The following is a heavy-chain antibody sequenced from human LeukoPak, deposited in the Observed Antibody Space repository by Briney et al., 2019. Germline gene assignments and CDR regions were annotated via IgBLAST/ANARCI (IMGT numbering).Heavy chain of an antibody. CDR1: GFTFSSYA. CDR2: ISGSGGST. Sequence: GGSLRLSCAASGFTFSSYAMSWVRQAPGKGLEWVSAISGSGGSTYYADSVKGRFTISRDNSKNTLYLQMNSLGAGDTAVYYCAKDNAIFGVTKWFDPWGQGTLVTVSS. V-gene: IGHV3-23*01. D-gene: IGHD3-3*01. J-gene: IGHJ5*02. CDR3: AKDNAIFGVTKWFDP.